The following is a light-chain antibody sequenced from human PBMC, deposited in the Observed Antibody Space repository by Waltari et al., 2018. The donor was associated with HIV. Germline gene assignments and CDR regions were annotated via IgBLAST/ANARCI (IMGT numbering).Light chain of an antibody. CDR1: QKISSW. CDR2: QGS. J-gene: IGKJ2*01. CDR3: QQYDSFPYT. Sequence: DIQMTQSPSTLSGSVGDRVTITCRASQKISSWLAWYQKKPGKVPNLLIYQGSTLQGGVPSRFSGSGSGTDFTLTINKLQSDDFGTYYCQQYDSFPYTFGPGTNLEIK. V-gene: IGKV1-5*01.